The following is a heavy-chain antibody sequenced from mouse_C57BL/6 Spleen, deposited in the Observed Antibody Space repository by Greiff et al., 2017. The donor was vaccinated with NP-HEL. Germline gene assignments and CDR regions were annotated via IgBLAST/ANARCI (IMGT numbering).Heavy chain of an antibody. CDR2: ISSGSSTI. V-gene: IGHV5-17*01. CDR3: ARRHYGSSYEDYAMDY. Sequence: EVQGVESGGGLVKPGGSLKLSCAASGFTFSDYGMHWVRQAPEKGLEWVAYISSGSSTIYYADTVKGRFTISRDNAKNTLFLQMTSLRSEDTAMYYCARRHYGSSYEDYAMDYWGQGTSVTVSS. D-gene: IGHD1-1*01. J-gene: IGHJ4*01. CDR1: GFTFSDYG.